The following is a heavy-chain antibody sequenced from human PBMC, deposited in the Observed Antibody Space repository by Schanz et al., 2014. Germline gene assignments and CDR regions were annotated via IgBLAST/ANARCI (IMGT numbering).Heavy chain of an antibody. CDR1: GGSVSGYF. CDR3: ARVSHVYRYYYIDF. D-gene: IGHD3-16*02. Sequence: VQLQQWGAGRLRPAETLSLTCAVYGGSVSGYFWTWIRQSPRKGLEWIGEINYSGSAHYNPSLTSRLTISMDASKSQLSLKMKSVSAADTAIYYCARVSHVYRYYYIDFWGKGTTVTVSS. J-gene: IGHJ6*03. V-gene: IGHV4-34*01. CDR2: INYSGSA.